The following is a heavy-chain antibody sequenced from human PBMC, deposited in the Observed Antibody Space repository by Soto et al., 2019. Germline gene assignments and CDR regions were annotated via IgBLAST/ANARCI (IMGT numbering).Heavy chain of an antibody. CDR1: GGSFRGYY. J-gene: IGHJ6*02. Sequence: SATLSLTCAVYGGSFRGYYWSWIRQPPGKGLEWIGEINHSGSTNYNPSLKSRVTISVDTSKNQFSLKLSSVTAADTAVYYCARSGGWYYYYYGMDVWGQGTTVT. V-gene: IGHV4-34*01. CDR3: ARSGGWYYYYYGMDV. D-gene: IGHD6-19*01. CDR2: INHSGST.